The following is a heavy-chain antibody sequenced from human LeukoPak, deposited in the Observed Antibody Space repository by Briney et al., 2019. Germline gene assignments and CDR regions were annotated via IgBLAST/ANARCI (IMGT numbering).Heavy chain of an antibody. CDR2: ISSSSSTI. CDR3: AREGAVLMVYAIRGGTDY. J-gene: IGHJ4*02. D-gene: IGHD2-8*01. CDR1: GFTFSSYS. V-gene: IGHV3-48*01. Sequence: GGSLRLSCAASGFTFSSYSMNWVRQAPGKGLEWVSYISSSSSTIYYADPVKGRFTISRDNAKNSLYLQMNSLRAEDTAVYYCAREGAVLMVYAIRGGTDYWGQGTLVTVSS.